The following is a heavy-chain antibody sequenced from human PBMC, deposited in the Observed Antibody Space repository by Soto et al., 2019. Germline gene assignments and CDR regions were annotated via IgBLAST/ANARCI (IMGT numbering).Heavy chain of an antibody. J-gene: IGHJ3*02. CDR2: ISAYNGNT. CDR3: ARDIEIACSGGRCDAFDI. D-gene: IGHD2-15*01. CDR1: GYTFTSYG. V-gene: IGHV1-18*01. Sequence: ASVKVSCKASGYTFTSYGISWVRQAPGQGLEWMGWISAYNGNTNYAQKLQGRVTMTTDTSTSTAYMELRSLRSDDTAVYYCARDIEIACSGGRCDAFDIWGQGTMVTVSS.